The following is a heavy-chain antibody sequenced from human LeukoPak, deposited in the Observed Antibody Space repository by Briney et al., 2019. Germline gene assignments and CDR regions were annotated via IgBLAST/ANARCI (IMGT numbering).Heavy chain of an antibody. D-gene: IGHD3-10*01. Sequence: ASVKVSCKASGYTFTDYYIHWVRQAPGHGLEWLGWMNVKTGATSSAQRFPGRFTMTRDTSIGTASMEFSSLTSDDTAVYYCARENVGFGSWSDSWGQGTLVAVSS. J-gene: IGHJ5*01. V-gene: IGHV1-2*02. CDR1: GYTFTDYY. CDR2: MNVKTGAT. CDR3: ARENVGFGSWSDS.